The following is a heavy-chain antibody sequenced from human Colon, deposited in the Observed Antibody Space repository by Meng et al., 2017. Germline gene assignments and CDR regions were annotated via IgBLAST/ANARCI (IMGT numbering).Heavy chain of an antibody. CDR2: IFQSGST. CDR1: GVSSGSAIW. Sequence: QVRLQCLGPGLVKRSGTLSVTSAVPGVSSGSAIWWGWVRQPPGKGLEWIGEIFQSGSTNYNPSLKSRVTISVDKSKNHLSLSLSSVTAADTAVYYCAKAAAYNLDIWGQGTLVTVSS. V-gene: IGHV4-4*02. J-gene: IGHJ4*02. D-gene: IGHD1-14*01. CDR3: AKAAAYNLDI.